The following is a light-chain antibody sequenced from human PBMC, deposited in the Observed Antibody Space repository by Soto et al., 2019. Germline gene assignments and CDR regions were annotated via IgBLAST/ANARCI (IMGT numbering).Light chain of an antibody. V-gene: IGKV3-20*01. J-gene: IGKJ1*01. Sequence: ELVWTQSPGTLSLSPGERATLSCRASQSVNNNYLAWHQQKPGQAPRLLILGASSRATGIPGRFSGSGSGTDFTLTISSLEPEDFAVYYCQQYGSSPQTFGQGTKVDIK. CDR2: GAS. CDR3: QQYGSSPQT. CDR1: QSVNNNY.